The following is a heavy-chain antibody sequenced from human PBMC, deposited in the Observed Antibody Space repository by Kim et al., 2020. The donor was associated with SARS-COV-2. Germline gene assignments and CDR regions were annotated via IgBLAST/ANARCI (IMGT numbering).Heavy chain of an antibody. CDR2: IIDTGDNT. CDR3: AKDQAPAGSYGMDV. J-gene: IGHJ6*02. D-gene: IGHD6-13*01. V-gene: IGHV3-23*01. CDR1: GFSFSTYA. Sequence: GGSLRLSCAASGFSFSTYAMSWVRQAPGKGLEWVSAIIDTGDNTYYADSVKGRXTXLRNXSKNTLYLQMNSLRGDDTAVXXXAKDQAPAGSYGMDVXGHGXXXTVXX.